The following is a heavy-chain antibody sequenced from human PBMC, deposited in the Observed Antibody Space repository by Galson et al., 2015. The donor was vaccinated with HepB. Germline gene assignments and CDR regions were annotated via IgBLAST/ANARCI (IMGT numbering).Heavy chain of an antibody. CDR2: INPNSGGT. J-gene: IGHJ3*02. Sequence: SCKASGYTFTGYYMHWVRQAPGQGLEWMGWINPNSGGTNYAQKFQGWVTMTRDTSISTAYMELSRLRSDDTAVYYCARAGYYYDSSGSYAFDIWGQGTMVTVSS. CDR3: ARAGYYYDSSGSYAFDI. CDR1: GYTFTGYY. V-gene: IGHV1-2*04. D-gene: IGHD3-22*01.